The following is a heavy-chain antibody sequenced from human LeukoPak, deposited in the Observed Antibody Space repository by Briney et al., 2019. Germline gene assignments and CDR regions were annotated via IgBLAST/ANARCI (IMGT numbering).Heavy chain of an antibody. CDR2: IYYSGST. D-gene: IGHD3-3*01. Sequence: SETLSLTCTVSGGSVCSGSYYWSWIRQPPGKGLEWIGYIYYSGSTNYNPSLKSRVTISVDTSKNQFSLKLSSVTAADTAVYYCARDSYYDFWSGYHDAFDIWGQGTMVTVSS. CDR3: ARDSYYDFWSGYHDAFDI. V-gene: IGHV4-61*01. J-gene: IGHJ3*02. CDR1: GGSVCSGSYY.